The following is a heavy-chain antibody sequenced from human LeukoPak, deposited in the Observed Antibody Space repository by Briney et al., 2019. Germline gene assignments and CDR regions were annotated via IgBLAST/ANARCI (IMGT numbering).Heavy chain of an antibody. J-gene: IGHJ4*02. CDR2: IKQDGSEK. V-gene: IGHV3-7*01. D-gene: IGHD3-10*01. CDR3: AREGLCFGESYEGY. Sequence: GGSLRLSCAASGFTFSSYWMSWVRQAPGKGLEWVANIKQDGSEKYYVDSVKGRFTISRDNAKNSLYLQMNSLRAEDTAVYYCAREGLCFGESYEGYWGQGTLVTVSS. CDR1: GFTFSSYW.